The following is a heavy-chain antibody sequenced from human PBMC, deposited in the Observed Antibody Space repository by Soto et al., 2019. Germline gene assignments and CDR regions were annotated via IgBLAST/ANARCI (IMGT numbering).Heavy chain of an antibody. CDR1: GFTFSSYA. J-gene: IGHJ4*02. D-gene: IGHD2-15*01. Sequence: EVQLLESGGGLVQPGGSLRLSCAASGFTFSSYAMSWVRQAPGKGLEWVSAISGSGGSTYYADSVKGRFTISRDNSKNTLYLQMTSLRAEYTAVYYCAKDYCSGGSYYSGGVNFDYWGQGTLVTVSA. CDR2: ISGSGGST. V-gene: IGHV3-23*01. CDR3: AKDYCSGGSYYSGGVNFDY.